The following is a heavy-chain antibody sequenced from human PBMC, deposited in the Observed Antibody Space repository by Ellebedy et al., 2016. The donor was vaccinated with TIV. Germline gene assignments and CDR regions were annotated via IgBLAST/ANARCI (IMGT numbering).Heavy chain of an antibody. CDR3: ADYYDSSGRASDY. CDR2: INAGNGNT. V-gene: IGHV1-3*01. Sequence: ASVKVSCKASGYTFNNHGITWVRQAPGQRLEWMGWINAGNGNTKYSQKFQGRVTITRDTSASTAYMELSSLKSEDTAVYYCADYYDSSGRASDYWGQGTLVTVSS. J-gene: IGHJ4*02. D-gene: IGHD3-22*01. CDR1: GYTFNNHG.